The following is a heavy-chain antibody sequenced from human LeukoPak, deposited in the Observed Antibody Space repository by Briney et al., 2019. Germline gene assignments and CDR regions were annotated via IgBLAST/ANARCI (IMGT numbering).Heavy chain of an antibody. V-gene: IGHV3-30*02. CDR2: IRYDGSNK. D-gene: IGHD2-15*01. J-gene: IGHJ4*02. CDR3: AKAPVTTCRGAFCYPFDY. Sequence: GGSLRLSCAASGFTFSSYGMHWVRQAPGKGLEWVAFIRYDGSNKYYADSVKGRFTISRDNSKNTLFLQMNRLRPEDAAVYYCAKAPVTTCRGAFCYPFDYWGLGTLVTVSS. CDR1: GFTFSSYG.